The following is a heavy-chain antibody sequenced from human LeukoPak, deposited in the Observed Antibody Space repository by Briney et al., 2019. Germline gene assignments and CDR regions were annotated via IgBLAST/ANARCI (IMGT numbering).Heavy chain of an antibody. J-gene: IGHJ4*02. V-gene: IGHV4-4*02. Sequence: PSGTLSLTCAVSGGSVSSSDCWTWVRQPPGKGLDWIGEIYANGATNYNPSLKSRVTISIDKSRNQFSLKMTSVTDADTAVYYCARNRGKSDLNNWGQGTLVTVSS. CDR3: ARNRGKSDLNN. CDR1: GGSVSSSDC. D-gene: IGHD4-23*01. CDR2: IYANGAT.